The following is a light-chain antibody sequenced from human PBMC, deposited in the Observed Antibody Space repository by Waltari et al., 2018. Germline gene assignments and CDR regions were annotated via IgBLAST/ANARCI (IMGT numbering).Light chain of an antibody. CDR1: ALPKKY. V-gene: IGLV3-10*01. J-gene: IGLJ3*02. CDR3: HSTDSSANHGV. CDR2: EDN. Sequence: SYELTQPPSVSVSPGQTARITCSGDALPKKYAYWYQQKSGQAPVVVIYEDNKRTSGIPERFSGSSSGTVATLTISGAQVEDEGDYYCHSTDSSANHGVFGGGTKLTVL.